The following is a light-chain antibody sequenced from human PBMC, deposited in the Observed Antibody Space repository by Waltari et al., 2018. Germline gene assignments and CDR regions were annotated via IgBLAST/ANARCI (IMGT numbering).Light chain of an antibody. CDR1: QGINTY. J-gene: IGKJ4*01. V-gene: IGKV1-9*01. Sequence: IQLTQSPSSLPASVGDRVTIPCRASQGINTYLAWYQQKPGKAPNLLIYAASTLQSGVPSRFNGRGSVTEFTLTIGSLQHEDFATYCCQQVKSYPLACGGGTTVEIK. CDR3: QQVKSYPLA. CDR2: AAS.